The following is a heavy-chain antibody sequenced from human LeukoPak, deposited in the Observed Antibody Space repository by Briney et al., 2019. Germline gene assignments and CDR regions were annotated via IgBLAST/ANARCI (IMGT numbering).Heavy chain of an antibody. CDR2: ISTGGNT. CDR3: ARSLVGSTYFDY. D-gene: IGHD2-2*01. V-gene: IGHV4-4*07. Sequence: PSETLSLTCTVSGGPISGYNWNWIRQPAGKGLEGIGRISTGGNTAYTPSLKSRITLSLDTTKNQLSLKLTSVTAADTAMYYCARSLVGSTYFDYWGQGTLVTVSS. J-gene: IGHJ4*02. CDR1: GGPISGYN.